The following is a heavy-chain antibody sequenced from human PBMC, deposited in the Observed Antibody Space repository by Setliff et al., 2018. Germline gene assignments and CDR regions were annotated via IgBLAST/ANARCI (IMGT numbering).Heavy chain of an antibody. J-gene: IGHJ4*02. D-gene: IGHD3-22*01. CDR3: ARANYYDSSGYYESDY. Sequence: PGGSLRLSCEASGFTFSGYSMNWVRQAPGKGLEWVSYINSRSSTIFYADSVKGRFTISRDNAKNSLYLQMNSLRAEDTALYYCARANYYDSSGYYESDYWGQGTLVTVSS. CDR1: GFTFSGYS. V-gene: IGHV3-48*04. CDR2: INSRSSTI.